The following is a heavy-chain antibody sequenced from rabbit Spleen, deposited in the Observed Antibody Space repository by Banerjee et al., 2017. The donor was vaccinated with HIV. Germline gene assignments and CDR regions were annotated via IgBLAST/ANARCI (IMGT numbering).Heavy chain of an antibody. CDR1: GVSFCYKTI. Sequence: QSLEEYGGGLVKTGGTLTLPSTASGVSFCYKTIMSCVHQAPGKGLEWIACINTSSGNTVYANWAKGRFTISTTSSTTVTLQMTSMTAAAAAAYFCSRDVDDVIGWNFGWWGPGTLVTVS. D-gene: IGHD1-1*01. CDR2: INTSSGNT. CDR3: SRDVDDVIGWNFGW. V-gene: IGHV1S40*01. J-gene: IGHJ4*01.